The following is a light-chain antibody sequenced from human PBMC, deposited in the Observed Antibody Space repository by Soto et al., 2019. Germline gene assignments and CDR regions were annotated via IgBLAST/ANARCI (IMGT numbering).Light chain of an antibody. CDR2: DAS. CDR3: QQRSNWPSMYT. V-gene: IGKV3-11*01. Sequence: EIVLTQSPATLSLSPGERATLSCRASQSVSSYLAWYQQKPGQAPRLLIYDASNSATGIPARFSGSGSGTDFPLTISSLEPEDFAVYYCQQRSNWPSMYTFGQGTKLEIK. CDR1: QSVSSY. J-gene: IGKJ2*01.